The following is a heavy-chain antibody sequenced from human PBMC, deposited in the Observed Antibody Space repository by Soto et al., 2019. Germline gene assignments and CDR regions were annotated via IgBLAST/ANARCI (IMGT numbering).Heavy chain of an antibody. V-gene: IGHV4-4*02. CDR3: ARGRHYSSSWRANKYYYYGMDV. D-gene: IGHD6-13*01. CDR2: IYHSGST. J-gene: IGHJ6*02. CDR1: GGSISSSNW. Sequence: PSETLSLTCAVSGGSISSSNWWSWVRQPPGKGLEWIGEIYHSGSTNYNPSLKSRVTISVDKSKNQFSLKLSSVTAADTAVYYCARGRHYSSSWRANKYYYYGMDVWGQGTTVTVSS.